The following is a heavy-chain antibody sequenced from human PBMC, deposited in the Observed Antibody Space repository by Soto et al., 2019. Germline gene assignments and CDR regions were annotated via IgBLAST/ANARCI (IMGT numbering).Heavy chain of an antibody. CDR1: GGSISSYY. Sequence: SETLSLTCTVSGGSISSYYWSWIRQPPGKGLEWIGYIYYSGSTNYNPSLKSRVTISVDTSKNQFSLKLSSVTAADTAVYYGVRVNRMLVGIRGNGTLVTVS. J-gene: IGHJ3*02. CDR2: IYYSGST. CDR3: VRVNRMLVGI. V-gene: IGHV4-59*01. D-gene: IGHD2-21*01.